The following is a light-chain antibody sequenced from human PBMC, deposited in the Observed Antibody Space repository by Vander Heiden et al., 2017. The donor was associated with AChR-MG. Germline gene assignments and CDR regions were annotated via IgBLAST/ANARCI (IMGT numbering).Light chain of an antibody. CDR2: QDT. Sequence: SYELTQPPSVSVSPGQTASITCSGDKLGDKYACWYQQKPGQSPVLVIYQDTKRPSGIPERFSGSNSGTTANLTIRGTQAMDEADYYCQAWDSSTVVFGGGTKLTVL. V-gene: IGLV3-1*01. J-gene: IGLJ2*01. CDR3: QAWDSSTVV. CDR1: KLGDKY.